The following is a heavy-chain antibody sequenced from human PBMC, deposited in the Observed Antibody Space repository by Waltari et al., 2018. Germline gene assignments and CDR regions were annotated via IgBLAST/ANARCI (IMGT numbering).Heavy chain of an antibody. D-gene: IGHD3-3*02. CDR1: GDSISSGSYH. CDR3: ARDLSPPNWFDP. Sequence: QPQLQESGPGLVKPSQTLSLTCTVSGDSISSGSYHWSWIRQPAGKGLEWIGRIYTRGSTNYNPSLKSRVTISIDTSRNHFSLKLSSVTAADTAVYYCARDLSPPNWFDPWGQGTLVTVSS. CDR2: IYTRGST. V-gene: IGHV4-61*02. J-gene: IGHJ5*02.